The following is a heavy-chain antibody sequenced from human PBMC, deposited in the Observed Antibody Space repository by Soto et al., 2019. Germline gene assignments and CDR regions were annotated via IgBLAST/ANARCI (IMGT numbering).Heavy chain of an antibody. CDR2: ISYDGSSK. Sequence: GKGLEWLALISYDGSSKYYADSVKGRFTISRDNSKNTLYLQMNSLRAEDTAVYFCARDITYVIALRSRHSWG. J-gene: IGHJ5*01. CDR3: ARDITYVIALRSRHS. V-gene: IGHV3-30-3*01. D-gene: IGHD3-22*01.